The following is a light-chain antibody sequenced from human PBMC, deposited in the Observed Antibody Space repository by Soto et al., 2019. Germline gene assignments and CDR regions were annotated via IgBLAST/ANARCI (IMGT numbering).Light chain of an antibody. CDR1: HSVNNN. CDR2: GSS. J-gene: IGKJ4*01. V-gene: IGKV3-15*01. Sequence: EIVMPQSPATLSVSPGERATLSCRASHSVNNNLAWYPQKPGQAPRLLIYGSSARSTGIPARFSGSGSGTEFTLTISSLQSESVAVYYGQQYNNCPLTFGGGTKVEIK. CDR3: QQYNNCPLT.